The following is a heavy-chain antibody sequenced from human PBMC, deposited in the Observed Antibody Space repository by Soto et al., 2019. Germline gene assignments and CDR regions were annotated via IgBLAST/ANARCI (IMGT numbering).Heavy chain of an antibody. J-gene: IGHJ4*02. CDR2: IYPGDSDT. CDR1: GGSFGRYW. Sequence: GESLTISCTGSGGSFGRYWIGWVRQMPGKGLEWMGIIYPGDSDTRYSPSFQGQVTISVDKSISTAYLQWSSLKASDTAMYYCARETTILDYWGQGTLVTVSS. D-gene: IGHD4-4*01. V-gene: IGHV5-51*01. CDR3: ARETTILDY.